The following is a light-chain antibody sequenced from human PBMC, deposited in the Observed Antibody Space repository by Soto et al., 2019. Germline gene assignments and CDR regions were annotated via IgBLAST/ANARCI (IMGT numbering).Light chain of an antibody. V-gene: IGKV3-15*01. J-gene: IGKJ4*01. CDR1: QSVSSN. Sequence: EIVITQSPATLSVSPGQRATLSCRASQSVSSNLAWYQQKPGQAPRLLIYGASARATDIPARFSGSGSGTEFTLTISSLQSEDFAVYYCQHYNDWPVTFGGGTKVDIK. CDR2: GAS. CDR3: QHYNDWPVT.